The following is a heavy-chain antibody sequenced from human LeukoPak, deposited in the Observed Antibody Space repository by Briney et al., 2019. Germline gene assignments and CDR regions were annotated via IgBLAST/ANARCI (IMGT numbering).Heavy chain of an antibody. Sequence: GGSLRLSCAASGFTFSSYWMTWVRQAPGKGLEWVANINRDGTTKNYVDPVQGRFTISRDNTQSSPYLQMSSLRAEDTAVYFCARDATYSEGATYYDRLDYWGQGAQVTVSS. CDR3: ARDATYSEGATYYDRLDY. V-gene: IGHV3-7*04. J-gene: IGHJ4*02. CDR1: GFTFSSYW. CDR2: INRDGTTK. D-gene: IGHD3-22*01.